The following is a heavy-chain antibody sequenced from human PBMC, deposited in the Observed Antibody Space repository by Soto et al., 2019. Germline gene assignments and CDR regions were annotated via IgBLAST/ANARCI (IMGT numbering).Heavy chain of an antibody. D-gene: IGHD4-17*01. CDR1: GDTFNSYI. V-gene: IGHV1-69*08. Sequence: QVQLVQSGAEVKKPGSSVKVSCTASGDTFNSYIFNWVRQAPGQGLEWMGRIIPILDTANYAQKFQGRITNSAGKSTSTHYMELRSLTSDDAAVYFCARTPYRSGDFPPWYFDLWGRGTLVTVSS. J-gene: IGHJ2*01. CDR2: IIPILDTA. CDR3: ARTPYRSGDFPPWYFDL.